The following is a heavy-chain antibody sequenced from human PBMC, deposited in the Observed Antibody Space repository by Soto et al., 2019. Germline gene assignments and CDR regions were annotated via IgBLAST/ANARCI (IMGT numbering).Heavy chain of an antibody. J-gene: IGHJ2*01. CDR1: GFSFSNYA. Sequence: EVQLVESGGGLVQPGGSLRLSCAASGFSFSNYAMDWVRQAPGKGLEWVSYISASSSNIRYADSVKGRFSISRDNAESSEYLQMNSLRADEKAVYYCARDPSRGSDWARYLDLWGRGTLVTVSS. CDR2: ISASSSNI. V-gene: IGHV3-48*01. D-gene: IGHD1-26*01. CDR3: ARDPSRGSDWARYLDL.